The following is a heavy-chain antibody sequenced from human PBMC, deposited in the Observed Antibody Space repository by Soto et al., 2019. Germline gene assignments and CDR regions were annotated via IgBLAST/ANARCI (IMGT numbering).Heavy chain of an antibody. CDR3: AKGRISGYSYGIFDY. CDR1: GFTFDDYA. V-gene: IGHV3-9*01. CDR2: ISWNSGSI. J-gene: IGHJ4*02. Sequence: EVQLVESGGGLVQPGRSLRLYCAASGFTFDDYAMHWVRQAPGKGLEWVSGISWNSGSIGYADSVKGRFTISRDNAKNSLYLQMNSLRAEDTALYYCAKGRISGYSYGIFDYWGQGTLVTVSS. D-gene: IGHD5-18*01.